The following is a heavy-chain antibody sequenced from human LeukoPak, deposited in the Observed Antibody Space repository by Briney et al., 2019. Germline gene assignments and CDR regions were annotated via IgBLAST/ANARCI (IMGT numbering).Heavy chain of an antibody. D-gene: IGHD4-23*01. CDR1: GLTFSNYA. Sequence: GGSLRLSCAASGLTFSNYAMSWVRQAPGKGLEWGSAISGNGGSTYYADSVKGRFTISRDNSKNTLYLQMNSLSAEDTAVYYCAKISPSGGNSAWGQGTLVTVSS. CDR3: AKISPSGGNSA. CDR2: ISGNGGST. J-gene: IGHJ4*02. V-gene: IGHV3-23*01.